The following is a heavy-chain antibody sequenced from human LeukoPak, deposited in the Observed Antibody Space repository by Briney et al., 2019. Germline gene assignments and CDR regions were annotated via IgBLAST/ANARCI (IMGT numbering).Heavy chain of an antibody. V-gene: IGHV3-48*03. CDR3: ARGQWQFDL. J-gene: IGHJ5*02. CDR2: VSSSGNII. CDR1: GFILSDYD. Sequence: GGSLRLSCAASGFILSDYDINWVRQAPGKGLEWVSYVSSSGNIIYYADSVKGRFTISRDIAKNSVYLQMSSLRADDTAVYYCARGQWQFDLWGQGTLVTVSS. D-gene: IGHD6-19*01.